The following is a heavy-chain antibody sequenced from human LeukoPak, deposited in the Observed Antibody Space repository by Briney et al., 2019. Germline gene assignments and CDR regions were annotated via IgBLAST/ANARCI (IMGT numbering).Heavy chain of an antibody. V-gene: IGHV4-59*08. J-gene: IGHJ6*02. CDR1: GGSISGHY. CDR2: IFYSGST. D-gene: IGHD2-2*01. Sequence: SETLSLTCTVSGGSISGHYWSWIRQSPGKGLEWIGYIFYSGSTNYNPSLKSRMTISVDTSQNQFSLRLSSVTAADTAVYYCARSNVVIPSITKGYYYYAMDVWGQGTTVTVSS. CDR3: ARSNVVIPSITKGYYYYAMDV.